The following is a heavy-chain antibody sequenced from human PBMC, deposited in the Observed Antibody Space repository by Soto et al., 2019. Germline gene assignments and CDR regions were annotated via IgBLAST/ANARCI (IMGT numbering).Heavy chain of an antibody. CDR1: GGSFSGYY. CDR3: ARGGGRADIVVVPAAMDV. J-gene: IGHJ6*02. Sequence: SETLSLTCAVYGGSFSGYYWSWIRQPPGKGLEWIGEINHSGSTNYNPSLKSRVTISVDTSKNQFSLKLSSVTAADPAVYYCARGGGRADIVVVPAAMDVWGQGTTVTVSS. D-gene: IGHD2-2*01. CDR2: INHSGST. V-gene: IGHV4-34*01.